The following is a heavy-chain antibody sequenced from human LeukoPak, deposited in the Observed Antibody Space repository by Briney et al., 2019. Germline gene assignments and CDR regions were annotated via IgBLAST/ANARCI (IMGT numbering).Heavy chain of an antibody. Sequence: GGSLRLSCAASGFTFSSYSMNWVRQAPGKGLEWVSYISSSSSTIYYADSVKGRFTISRDNAKNSLYLQMNSLRAEDTAVYYCARGVTADAFDIWGQGTMVTVSS. D-gene: IGHD2-21*02. CDR3: ARGVTADAFDI. J-gene: IGHJ3*02. CDR1: GFTFSSYS. V-gene: IGHV3-48*01. CDR2: ISSSSSTI.